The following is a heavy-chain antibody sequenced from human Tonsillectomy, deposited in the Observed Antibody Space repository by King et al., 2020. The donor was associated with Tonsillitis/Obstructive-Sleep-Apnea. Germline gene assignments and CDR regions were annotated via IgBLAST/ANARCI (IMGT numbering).Heavy chain of an antibody. CDR1: GGSISSYY. V-gene: IGHV4-59*01. J-gene: IGHJ3*02. Sequence: VQLQESGPGLVKPSETLSLTCTVSGGSISSYYWSWIRQPPGKGLEWIGYIYYSGSTNYNPSLKNRVTISVDTSKNQFSLKLSSVTAADTAVYYCARDMVLEAGGDAFDIWGQGTMVTVSS. D-gene: IGHD2-8*01. CDR2: IYYSGST. CDR3: ARDMVLEAGGDAFDI.